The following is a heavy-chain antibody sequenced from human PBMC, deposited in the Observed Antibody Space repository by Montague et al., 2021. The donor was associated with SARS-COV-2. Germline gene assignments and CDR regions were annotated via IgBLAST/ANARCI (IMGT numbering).Heavy chain of an antibody. Sequence: SLRLSCAASGFTFSSYDMNWVRQAPGKGLEWVSYISSSGSTIYYADSVKGRFTISRDNAKNSLYLQMNSLRAEDTAVYYCAREKRRITIFGVVIIEYFDNWGRGTLVTVSS. CDR2: ISSSGSTI. D-gene: IGHD3-3*01. J-gene: IGHJ2*01. CDR3: AREKRRITIFGVVIIEYFDN. V-gene: IGHV3-48*03. CDR1: GFTFSSYD.